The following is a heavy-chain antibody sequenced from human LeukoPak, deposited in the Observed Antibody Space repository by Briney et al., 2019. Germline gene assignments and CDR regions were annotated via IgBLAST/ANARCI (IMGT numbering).Heavy chain of an antibody. CDR2: INSDGSTT. D-gene: IGHD2-15*01. CDR3: AKDQAYCSGGTCYSSFDY. CDR1: EFTNNNYW. Sequence: GGSLRLSCAASEFTNNNYWMHWVRQAPGEGLVWVSRINSDGSTTNYAGSVKGRFTISRDNAKNTLYLQMNSLRAEDTAVYYCAKDQAYCSGGTCYSSFDYWGQGTLVTVSS. V-gene: IGHV3-74*01. J-gene: IGHJ4*02.